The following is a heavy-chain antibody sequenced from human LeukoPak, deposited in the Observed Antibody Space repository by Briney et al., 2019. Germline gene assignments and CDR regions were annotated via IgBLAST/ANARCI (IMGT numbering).Heavy chain of an antibody. Sequence: SETLSLTCTVSGGSISSSSYYWGWIRQPPGKGLEWIGSIYYSGSTYYNPSLKSRVTMSVDTSKNQFSLKLSSVTAADTAVYYCARGVPWGDHRLYFDLWGRGTLVTVSS. V-gene: IGHV4-39*07. J-gene: IGHJ2*01. D-gene: IGHD2-21*02. CDR3: ARGVPWGDHRLYFDL. CDR2: IYYSGST. CDR1: GGSISSSSYY.